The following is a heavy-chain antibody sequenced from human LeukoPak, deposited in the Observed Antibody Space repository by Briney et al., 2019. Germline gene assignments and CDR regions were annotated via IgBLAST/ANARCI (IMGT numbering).Heavy chain of an antibody. D-gene: IGHD6-13*01. V-gene: IGHV3-53*01. Sequence: GGSLRLSCAASGFTASSNYMSWVRQAPGKGLEWVSVIYSGGSTYYADSVKGRFTISRDNSKNTLYLQMNSLRAEDTAVYYCASGLNKAAGEEVRDYWGQGTLVTVSS. CDR3: ASGLNKAAGEEVRDY. J-gene: IGHJ4*02. CDR1: GFTASSNY. CDR2: IYSGGST.